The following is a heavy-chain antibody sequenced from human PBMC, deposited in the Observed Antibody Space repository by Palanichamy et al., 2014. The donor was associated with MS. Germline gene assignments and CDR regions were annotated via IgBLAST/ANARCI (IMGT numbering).Heavy chain of an antibody. D-gene: IGHD3-22*01. CDR1: GFTFSSYA. V-gene: IGHV3-30-3*01. CDR2: SHMMESNK. J-gene: IGHJ4*02. CDR3: ARDPSYYDSSGVVRYFDY. Sequence: QVQLVEVWGRRGPGLGGPVRLSCAASGFTFSSYAMHWVRQAPGQGAGNGWQLSHMMESNKYYADSVKGRFTISRDNSKNTLYLQMNSLRAEDTAVYYCARDPSYYDSSGVVRYFDYWGQGTLVTVSS.